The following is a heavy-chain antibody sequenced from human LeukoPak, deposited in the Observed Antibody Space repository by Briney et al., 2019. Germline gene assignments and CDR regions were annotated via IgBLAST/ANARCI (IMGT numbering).Heavy chain of an antibody. CDR3: ARRPGRYSGYDYFDY. D-gene: IGHD5-12*01. CDR2: IYPGDSDT. CDR1: GYSFTSYW. J-gene: IGHJ4*02. V-gene: IGHV5-51*01. Sequence: GESLKISCKGSGYSFTSYWIGWVRQMPGEGLEWVGIIYPGDSDTRYSPPFQGQVTISADKSISTAYLQWSSLKASDTAMYYCARRPGRYSGYDYFDYWGQGTLVTVSS.